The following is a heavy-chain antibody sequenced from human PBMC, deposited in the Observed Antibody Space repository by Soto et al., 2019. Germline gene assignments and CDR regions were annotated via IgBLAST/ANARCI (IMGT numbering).Heavy chain of an antibody. D-gene: IGHD2-8*02. CDR2: ISPEGSTK. J-gene: IGHJ4*02. Sequence: EVQLVESGGDLVQPGGSLRLSCSASGFAFSAHWMTWVRQTPGKGLEWVANISPEGSTKYYVDSAKGRFTISRDNAKNSLSLQMNSLTVGDTAVYSCVRDHVTPGLYFDKWGQGTLVTVSS. V-gene: IGHV3-7*01. CDR1: GFAFSAHW. CDR3: VRDHVTPGLYFDK.